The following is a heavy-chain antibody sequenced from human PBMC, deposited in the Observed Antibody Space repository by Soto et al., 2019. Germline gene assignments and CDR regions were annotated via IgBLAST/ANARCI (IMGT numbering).Heavy chain of an antibody. V-gene: IGHV4-30-2*01. J-gene: IGHJ5*02. CDR3: ARDQREGNWFDP. CDR1: GGSISSGGYS. Sequence: QVQLQESGSGLVKPSQTLSLTCAVSGGSISSGGYSWNWIRQPLGKGLEWIGYIYHSGSTYYNPSLMSRATISVDKSKNQFSLKLTSVTAADTAVYYCARDQREGNWFDPWGQGTLVTVSS. CDR2: IYHSGST.